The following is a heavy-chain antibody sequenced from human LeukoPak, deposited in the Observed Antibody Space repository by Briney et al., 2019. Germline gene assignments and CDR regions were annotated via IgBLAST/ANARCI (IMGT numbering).Heavy chain of an antibody. CDR3: ARVITVRGVIFDY. CDR2: IYYSGST. Sequence: SETLSLTCTVSGGSFSTYYWSWIRQPPGKGLEWLGYIYYSGSTNYNPSLKSRVTISVDTSKNQFSLKLSSVTAADTAVYYCARVITVRGVIFDYWGQGTLVTVSS. V-gene: IGHV4-59*01. J-gene: IGHJ4*02. D-gene: IGHD3-16*01. CDR1: GGSFSTYY.